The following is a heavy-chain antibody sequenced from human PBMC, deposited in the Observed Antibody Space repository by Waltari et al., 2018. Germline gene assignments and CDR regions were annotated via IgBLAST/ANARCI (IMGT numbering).Heavy chain of an antibody. CDR3: ATYRWLGY. J-gene: IGHJ4*02. V-gene: IGHV3-7*03. CDR2: INYDGSEK. Sequence: EVQLVESGGGLVQPGGSLRLSCEVSEFAFSTYWMTWVGQASGGGLEWVANINYDGSEKNYVDSVKGRFFISRDNARKSLYLQMNSLRAEDTAVYYCATYRWLGYWGQGTLVTVSS. D-gene: IGHD3-10*01. CDR1: EFAFSTYW.